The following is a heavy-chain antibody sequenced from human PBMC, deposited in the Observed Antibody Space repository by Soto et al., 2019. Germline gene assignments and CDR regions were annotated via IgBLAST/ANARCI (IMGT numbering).Heavy chain of an antibody. V-gene: IGHV3-23*01. J-gene: IGHJ5*02. CDR2: IDGSGGTT. Sequence: GGSLRLSCAASGFPFSSTDMTWVRQAPGKGLEWVSTIDGSGGTTYYADSVKGRFTISRDNSINTVFLQMNSLRADDTALYFCAKNSGWFNTWGQGALVTVS. CDR3: AKNSGWFNT. D-gene: IGHD3-10*01. CDR1: GFPFSSTD.